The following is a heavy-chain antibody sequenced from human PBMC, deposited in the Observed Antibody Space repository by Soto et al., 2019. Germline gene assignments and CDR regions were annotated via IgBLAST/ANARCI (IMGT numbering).Heavy chain of an antibody. Sequence: EVQLLESGGGLVQPGGSLRLSCAASGFTFSSYAMSWVRQAPGKGLEWVSAISGSGGSTYYADSVKGRFTISRDNSKNTLYLQMNSLRAEDTAVYYCAKRQQQLVLFSAQKKYYFDYWGQGTLVTVSS. CDR1: GFTFSSYA. CDR3: AKRQQQLVLFSAQKKYYFDY. J-gene: IGHJ4*02. V-gene: IGHV3-23*01. D-gene: IGHD6-13*01. CDR2: ISGSGGST.